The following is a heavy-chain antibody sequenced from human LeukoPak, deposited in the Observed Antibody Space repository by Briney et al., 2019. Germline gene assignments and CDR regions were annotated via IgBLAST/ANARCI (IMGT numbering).Heavy chain of an antibody. CDR3: AKDPDSSSDNWFDP. V-gene: IGHV3-23*01. J-gene: IGHJ5*02. D-gene: IGHD6-13*01. Sequence: GGSLRLSCAASGFTFSSYAMSWVRQAPGEGLEWVSAISGSGGSTYYADSVKGRFTISRDNSKNTLYLQMNSLRAEDTAVYYCAKDPDSSSDNWFDPWGQGTLVTVSS. CDR2: ISGSGGST. CDR1: GFTFSSYA.